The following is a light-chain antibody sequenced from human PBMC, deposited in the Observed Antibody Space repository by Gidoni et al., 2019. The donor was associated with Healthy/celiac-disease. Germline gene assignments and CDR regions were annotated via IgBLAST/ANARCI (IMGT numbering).Light chain of an antibody. CDR1: QSVSSY. V-gene: IGKV3-11*01. J-gene: IGKJ5*01. CDR3: QQRSNWPPIT. Sequence: EPVLTQSPATLSLSPGERATLSCRASQSVSSYLAWYQQKTGQAPRLLIYDASNRATGIPARFSGSGSGTDFTLTISSLEPEDFAVYYCQQRSNWPPITFGQXTRLEIK. CDR2: DAS.